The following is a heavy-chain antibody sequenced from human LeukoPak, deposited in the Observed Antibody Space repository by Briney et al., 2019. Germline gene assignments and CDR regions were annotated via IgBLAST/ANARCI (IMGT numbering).Heavy chain of an antibody. D-gene: IGHD2-2*01. CDR3: ARDSASCRGCAFDI. Sequence: GGSLRLSCAASEFTFTNFWMGWVRQAPGKGLEWVANTNRDGSEKYYVDSVKGRVTISRDNAMNFLYLQLNSLRVDDTAVYYCARDSASCRGCAFDIWGQGTVVTVSS. J-gene: IGHJ3*02. V-gene: IGHV3-7*01. CDR2: TNRDGSEK. CDR1: EFTFTNFW.